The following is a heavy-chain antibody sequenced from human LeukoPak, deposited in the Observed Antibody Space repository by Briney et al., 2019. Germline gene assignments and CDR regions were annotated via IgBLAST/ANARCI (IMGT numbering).Heavy chain of an antibody. D-gene: IGHD6-13*01. V-gene: IGHV4-4*02. J-gene: IGHJ4*02. CDR1: GGSISSSAW. CDR3: VTGGSSWNEY. Sequence: SETLSLTCAVSGGSISSSAWWCWVRPPPGKGLEWIGEIHRSGSTYCNPSLESRLTMSLDKSKNQFYLNLYSVTAADTAVYFCVTGGSSWNEYWGQGTLVTVSS. CDR2: IHRSGST.